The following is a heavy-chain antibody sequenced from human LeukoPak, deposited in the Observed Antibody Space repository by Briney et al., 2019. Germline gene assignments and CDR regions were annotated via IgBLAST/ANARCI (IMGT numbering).Heavy chain of an antibody. J-gene: IGHJ5*02. CDR2: IYYSGST. D-gene: IGHD3-10*01. CDR1: GGSISSYY. Sequence: SETLSLTCTVSGGSISSYYWSWIRQPPGKGLEWIGYIYYSGSTYYNPSLKSRVTISVDTSKNQFSLKLSSVTAADTAVYYCARVRPNSPTRGVGWFDPWGQGTLVTVSS. V-gene: IGHV4-59*12. CDR3: ARVRPNSPTRGVGWFDP.